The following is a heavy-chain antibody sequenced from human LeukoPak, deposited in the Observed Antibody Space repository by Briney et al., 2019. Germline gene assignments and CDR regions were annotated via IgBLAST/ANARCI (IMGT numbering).Heavy chain of an antibody. CDR2: ISWNSGSI. V-gene: IGHV3-9*01. CDR3: AKDIEPLGALDPTHLDY. D-gene: IGHD1-26*01. Sequence: GRSLRLSCAASGFTFDDYAMHWVRQAPGKGLEWVSGISWNSGSIGYADSVKGRFTISRDNAKNSLYLQMNSLRAEDTALYYCAKDIEPLGALDPTHLDYWGQGTLVTVSS. CDR1: GFTFDDYA. J-gene: IGHJ4*02.